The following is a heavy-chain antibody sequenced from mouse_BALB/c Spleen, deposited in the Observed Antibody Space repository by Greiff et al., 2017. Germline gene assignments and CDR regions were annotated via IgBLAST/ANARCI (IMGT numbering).Heavy chain of an antibody. J-gene: IGHJ3*01. CDR2: IDPSDSYT. CDR3: ARWIGNYGTGFAY. Sequence: VQLQQPGAELVKPGASVKLSCKASGYTFTSYWMHWVKQRPGQGLEWIGEIDPSDSYTNYNQKFKGKATLTVDKSSSTAYMQLSSLTSEDSAVYYCARWIGNYGTGFAYWGQGTLVTVSA. CDR1: GYTFTSYW. V-gene: IGHV1-69*02. D-gene: IGHD2-1*01.